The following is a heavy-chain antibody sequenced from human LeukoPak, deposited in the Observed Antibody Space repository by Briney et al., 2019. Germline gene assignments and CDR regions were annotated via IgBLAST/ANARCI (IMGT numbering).Heavy chain of an antibody. CDR2: IKEDGSEK. D-gene: IGHD2-21*02. CDR1: GFTFSYFW. Sequence: GGSLRLSCAASGFTFSYFWMSWVRQAPGKGLEWVANIKEDGSEKYYVASVKGRFTISRDNAKNSLYLQMNSLRAEDTAVYYCAKWGPHCVGDYCPALDSWGQGTLVTVSS. V-gene: IGHV3-7*01. CDR3: AKWGPHCVGDYCPALDS. J-gene: IGHJ4*02.